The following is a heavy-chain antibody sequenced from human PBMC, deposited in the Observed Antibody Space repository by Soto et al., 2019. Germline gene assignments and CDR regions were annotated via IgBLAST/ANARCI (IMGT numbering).Heavy chain of an antibody. D-gene: IGHD6-6*01. J-gene: IGHJ4*02. Sequence: SETLSLTCTVSGGSSSSSGYYWSWIRQHPGKGLEWIGHIYDSGGTFYNPARKSRVTISTDRSKNQFSLNLTSVTAADTAVYYCASTKECSSSLDYWGQGTLVTVSS. CDR1: GGSSSSSGYY. CDR2: IYDSGGT. V-gene: IGHV4-31*03. CDR3: ASTKECSSSLDY.